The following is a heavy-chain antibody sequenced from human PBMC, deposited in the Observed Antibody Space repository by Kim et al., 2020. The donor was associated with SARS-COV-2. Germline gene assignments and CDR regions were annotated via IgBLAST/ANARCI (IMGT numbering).Heavy chain of an antibody. Sequence: YYADSVKGRFTMSRDNAKNSLYLEMNSLRAEDTAIYYCASLDSAQVPGVFRGQGTLVTVSS. V-gene: IGHV3-7*03. J-gene: IGHJ4*02. CDR3: ASLDSAQVPGVF. D-gene: IGHD3-10*01.